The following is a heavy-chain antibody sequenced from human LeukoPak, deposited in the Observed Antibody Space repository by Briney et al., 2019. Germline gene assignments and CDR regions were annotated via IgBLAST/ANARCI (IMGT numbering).Heavy chain of an antibody. CDR1: GYTFTGYY. CDR2: INPNSGGT. J-gene: IGHJ5*02. D-gene: IGHD3-10*01. CDR3: ARGGFGSGSYYNDNWFDP. Sequence: ASVKVSCKASGYTFTGYYMHWVRQAPGQGLEGMGWINPNSGGTNYAQKFQGRVTMTRDTSISTAYMELSRLRSDDTAVYYCARGGFGSGSYYNDNWFDPWGQGTLVTVSS. V-gene: IGHV1-2*02.